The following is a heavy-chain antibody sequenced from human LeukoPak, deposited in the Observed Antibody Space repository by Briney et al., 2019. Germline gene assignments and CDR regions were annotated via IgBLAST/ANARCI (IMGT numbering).Heavy chain of an antibody. CDR3: ARDRTIFGVVLYYFDY. CDR2: IWYDGSNK. V-gene: IGHV3-30*04. Sequence: GGSLRLSCAASGFTFSNYAMHWVRQAPGKGLEWVTVIWYDGSNKYYADSVKGRFTISRDNSKNTVYLQMNSLRAEDTAVYYCARDRTIFGVVLYYFDYWGQGTLVTVSS. D-gene: IGHD3-3*01. J-gene: IGHJ4*02. CDR1: GFTFSNYA.